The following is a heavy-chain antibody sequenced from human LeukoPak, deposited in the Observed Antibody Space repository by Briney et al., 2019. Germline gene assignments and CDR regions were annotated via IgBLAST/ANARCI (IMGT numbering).Heavy chain of an antibody. V-gene: IGHV1-69*01. Sequence: SVKVSCKASGGTFSSYAISWVRQAPGQGLEWMGGIIPIFGTANYAQKFQGRVTITADESTSTAYMELSSLRPEDTAVYYCARYDFWSGFGWSDPWGQGTLVTVSS. J-gene: IGHJ5*02. CDR2: IIPIFGTA. CDR1: GGTFSSYA. CDR3: ARYDFWSGFGWSDP. D-gene: IGHD3-3*01.